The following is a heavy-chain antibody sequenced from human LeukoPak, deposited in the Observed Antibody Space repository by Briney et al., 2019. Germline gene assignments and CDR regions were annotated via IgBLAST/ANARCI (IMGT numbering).Heavy chain of an antibody. Sequence: GGSLRLSCAASGFTFSSYSMNWVRQAPGKGLEWVSYISSSSNYINYADSVKGRFTISRDNAKNSLYLQMNSLRAEDTAVYYCAREPPGSGDAFDIWGQGTVVTVSS. D-gene: IGHD2-15*01. CDR2: ISSSSNYI. V-gene: IGHV3-21*01. J-gene: IGHJ3*02. CDR1: GFTFSSYS. CDR3: AREPPGSGDAFDI.